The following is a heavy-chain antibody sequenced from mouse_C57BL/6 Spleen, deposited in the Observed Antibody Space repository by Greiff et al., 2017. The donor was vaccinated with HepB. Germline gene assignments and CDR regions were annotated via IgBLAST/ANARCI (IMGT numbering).Heavy chain of an antibody. CDR1: GYSITSGYD. J-gene: IGHJ2*01. CDR3: ARGAYYKRGGYFDY. V-gene: IGHV3-1*01. CDR2: ISYSGST. D-gene: IGHD2-12*01. Sequence: EVQVVESGPGMVKPSQSLSLTCTVTGYSITSGYDWHWIRHFPGNKLEWMGYISYSGSTNYNPSLKSRISITHDTSKNHFFLKLNSVTTEDTATYYCARGAYYKRGGYFDYWGQGTTLTVSS.